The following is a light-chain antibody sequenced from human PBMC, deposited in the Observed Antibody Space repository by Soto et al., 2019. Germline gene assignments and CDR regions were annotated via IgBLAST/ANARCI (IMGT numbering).Light chain of an antibody. CDR1: NSNIGRNT. CDR2: SNN. CDR3: AAWDESPNVPV. Sequence: QSVLTQPPLASGTPGQRVTISCSGSNSNIGRNTVNWYQQLPGAAPSLLIYSNNQRPSGVPDRFSGSKSGTSASLAISGLQSEDEADYYCAAWDESPNVPVFGGGTKLTVL. J-gene: IGLJ3*02. V-gene: IGLV1-44*01.